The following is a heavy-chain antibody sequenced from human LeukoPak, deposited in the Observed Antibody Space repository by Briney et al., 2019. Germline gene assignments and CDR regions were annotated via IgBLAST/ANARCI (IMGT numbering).Heavy chain of an antibody. CDR1: GFTFSSYA. CDR2: ISGSGGST. CDR3: AKDGYDFWSGTSYGMDV. V-gene: IGHV3-23*01. J-gene: IGHJ6*02. Sequence: GGSLRLSCAASGFTFSSYAMNWVRQAPGKGLEWVSAISGSGGSTYYADSVKGRFTISRDNSKNTLYLQMNSLRAEDTAVYYCAKDGYDFWSGTSYGMDVWGQGTTVTVSS. D-gene: IGHD3-3*01.